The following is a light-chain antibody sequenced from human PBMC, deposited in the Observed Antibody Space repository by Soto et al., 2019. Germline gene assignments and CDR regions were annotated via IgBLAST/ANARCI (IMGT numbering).Light chain of an antibody. CDR3: QQYDTSPRT. V-gene: IGKV3-20*01. CDR2: GAS. CDR1: QTLRVRY. J-gene: IGKJ5*01. Sequence: DTVLTQSPGTLSLSPGVRATLSCSASQTLRVRYLAWYQQEPGQAPRLLIYGASTRATGIPDRFSGSGSGTDFTLTISRLEPEDFAVYYCQQYDTSPRTFGQGTRLEIK.